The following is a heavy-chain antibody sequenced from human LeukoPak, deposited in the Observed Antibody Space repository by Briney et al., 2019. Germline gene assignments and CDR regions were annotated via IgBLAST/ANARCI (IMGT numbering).Heavy chain of an antibody. J-gene: IGHJ6*02. CDR2: IGTAGVP. CDR3: ARSLGAAAGPYYYYYGMDV. D-gene: IGHD6-13*01. CDR1: GFTFSSYD. V-gene: IGHV3-13*05. Sequence: GGSLRLSCAASGFTFSSYDMHWVRQATAKGLEWVSAIGTAGVPYYPGSVKGRFTNSRENAKNSLYLQMNSLRAGDTAVYYCARSLGAAAGPYYYYYGMDVWGQGTTVTVSS.